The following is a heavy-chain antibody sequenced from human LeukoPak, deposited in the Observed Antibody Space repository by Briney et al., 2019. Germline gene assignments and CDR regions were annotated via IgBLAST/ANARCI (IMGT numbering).Heavy chain of an antibody. CDR2: IIPILGIA. CDR1: GGTFSSYA. Sequence: ASVKVSCKASGGTFSSYAISWVRQAPGQGLEWMGRIIPILGIANYAQKFQGRVTITADKSTSTAYMELSSLRSEDTAVYYCARGSAILTAPLDYWGQGTLVIVSS. D-gene: IGHD3-9*01. CDR3: ARGSAILTAPLDY. J-gene: IGHJ4*02. V-gene: IGHV1-69*04.